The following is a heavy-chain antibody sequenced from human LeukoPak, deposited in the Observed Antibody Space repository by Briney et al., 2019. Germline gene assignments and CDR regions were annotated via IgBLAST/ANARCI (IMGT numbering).Heavy chain of an antibody. D-gene: IGHD4-17*01. V-gene: IGHV4-39*02. J-gene: IGHJ4*02. CDR3: ARDIYGDYAIDN. Sequence: SETLSLTCTVSGGSISSSSYYWGWIRQPPGKGLEWIGSIYYSGSTYYNPSLKSRVTISVDTSKNQFSLNVTSVTAADTAIYYCARDIYGDYAIDNWGQGTLVTVSS. CDR2: IYYSGST. CDR1: GGSISSSSYY.